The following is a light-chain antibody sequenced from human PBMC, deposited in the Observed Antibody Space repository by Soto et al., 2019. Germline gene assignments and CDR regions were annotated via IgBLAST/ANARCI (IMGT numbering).Light chain of an antibody. Sequence: DIQMTQSPSSLSASVGDRVTINCRASQSISNYLNWYQQRPGKAPKLLIYLASSLSSGVPSRVSGSGSGTEFTLTISSLQPDDFATYYCQQYNTFWTFGPGTKVDIK. CDR2: LAS. CDR3: QQYNTFWT. V-gene: IGKV1-39*01. CDR1: QSISNY. J-gene: IGKJ1*01.